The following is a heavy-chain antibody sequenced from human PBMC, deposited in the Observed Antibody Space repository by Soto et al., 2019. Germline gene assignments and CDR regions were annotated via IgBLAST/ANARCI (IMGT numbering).Heavy chain of an antibody. CDR2: IYYSGST. Sequence: SETLSLTCTVSGGSISSYYWSWIRQPPGKGLEWIGYIYYSGSTNYNPSLKSRVTISVDTSKNQFSLKLSSVTAADTAVYYCAGSMRSGYDGYDYWGQGTLVTVSS. V-gene: IGHV4-59*08. CDR3: AGSMRSGYDGYDY. D-gene: IGHD5-12*01. CDR1: GGSISSYY. J-gene: IGHJ4*02.